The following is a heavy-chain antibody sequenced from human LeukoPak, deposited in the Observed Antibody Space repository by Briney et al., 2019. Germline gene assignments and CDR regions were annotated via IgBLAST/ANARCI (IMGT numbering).Heavy chain of an antibody. CDR3: AREGPGLQYTQGYYYYYYMDV. CDR1: GFTFSSYW. J-gene: IGHJ6*03. D-gene: IGHD4-11*01. Sequence: PGGSLRLSCAASGFTFSSYWMHWVRQAPGKGLVWVSRINSDGSSTSYADSVKGRFTISRDNAKNTLYLQMNSLRAEDTAVYYCAREGPGLQYTQGYYYYYYMDVWGKGTTVTVSS. CDR2: INSDGSST. V-gene: IGHV3-74*01.